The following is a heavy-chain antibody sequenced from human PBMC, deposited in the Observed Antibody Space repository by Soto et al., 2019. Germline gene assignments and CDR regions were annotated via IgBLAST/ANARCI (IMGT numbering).Heavy chain of an antibody. V-gene: IGHV3-23*01. J-gene: IGHJ3*02. CDR1: GFSLANFP. D-gene: IGHD2-2*01. CDR2: ISPRGDNI. Sequence: LRLSCVASGFSLANFPMNWVRQTPGKGLEWISYISPRGDNIYYAESVKGRFTISRDNSKNTLYLQMNSLRAEDTAVYYCAKDRNPQDIVVVPAAIPDAFDIWGQGTMLTVSS. CDR3: AKDRNPQDIVVVPAAIPDAFDI.